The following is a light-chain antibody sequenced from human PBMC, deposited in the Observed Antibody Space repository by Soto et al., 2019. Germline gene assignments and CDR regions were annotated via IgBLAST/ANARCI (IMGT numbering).Light chain of an antibody. CDR3: QQYGSSPYT. CDR2: GAS. V-gene: IGKV3-20*01. CDR1: QSVSSSY. J-gene: IGKJ5*01. Sequence: IVLTQSPGTLSLCPGERATVSCRASQSVSSSYLAWYRQKPGQAPRLLIYGASSRATGIPDRFSGSGSGTDFTLTISRLEPEDFAVYYCQQYGSSPYTFGQGTRLEIK.